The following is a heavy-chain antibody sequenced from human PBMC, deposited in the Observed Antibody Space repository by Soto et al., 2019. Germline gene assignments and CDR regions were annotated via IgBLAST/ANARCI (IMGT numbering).Heavy chain of an antibody. CDR1: GGTFSSYT. J-gene: IGHJ6*02. Sequence: QVQLVQSGAEVKKPGSSVKVSCKASGGTFSSYTISWVRQAPGQGLEWMGRIIPILGIANYAQKFQGRVTITADKSTSTAYMELSSLRSEDTAVYYCARSYYYGSGKSYYGMDVWGQGTTVTVSS. D-gene: IGHD3-10*01. V-gene: IGHV1-69*02. CDR3: ARSYYYGSGKSYYGMDV. CDR2: IIPILGIA.